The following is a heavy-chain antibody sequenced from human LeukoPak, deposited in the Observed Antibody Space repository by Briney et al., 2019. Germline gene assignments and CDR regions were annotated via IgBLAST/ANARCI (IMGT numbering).Heavy chain of an antibody. V-gene: IGHV3-21*01. CDR2: ISSSSSYI. CDR1: GFTFSSYS. CDR3: ARDSPYCGGDCYVFEY. D-gene: IGHD2-21*01. J-gene: IGHJ4*02. Sequence: PGGSLRLSCAASGFTFSSYSMNWVRQAPGKGLEWVSSISSSSSYIYYADSVKGRFTISRDNAKNSLYLQMNSLRAEDTAVYYCARDSPYCGGDCYVFEYWGQGTLVTVSS.